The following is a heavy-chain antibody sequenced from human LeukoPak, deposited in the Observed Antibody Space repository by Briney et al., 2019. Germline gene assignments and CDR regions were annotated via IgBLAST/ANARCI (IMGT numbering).Heavy chain of an antibody. V-gene: IGHV1-18*01. CDR3: ARDSGSSSWYKSWWVVYEPNGGSDATYYFDY. J-gene: IGHJ4*02. CDR1: GYTFTSYG. Sequence: ASVKVSCKASGYTFTSYGISWVRQAPGQGLEWMGWISAYNGNTNYAQKLQGRVIMTTDTSTSTAYMELRSLRSDDTAVYYCARDSGSSSWYKSWWVVYEPNGGSDATYYFDYWGQGTLVTVSS. CDR2: ISAYNGNT. D-gene: IGHD6-13*01.